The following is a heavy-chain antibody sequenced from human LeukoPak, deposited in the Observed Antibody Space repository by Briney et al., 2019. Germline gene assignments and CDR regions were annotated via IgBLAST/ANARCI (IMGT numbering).Heavy chain of an antibody. CDR3: SRRRYSSGWYYFDY. Sequence: PGGSLRLSCAASGFTVSSNYMSWVRQPPGKGLEWIGDIYYSGSTYYNPSLKSRVTISVDTSKNQFSLKLSSVTAADTAVYHCSRRRYSSGWYYFDYWGQGTLVTVSS. D-gene: IGHD6-19*01. CDR2: IYYSGST. CDR1: GFTVSSNY. V-gene: IGHV4-59*04. J-gene: IGHJ4*02.